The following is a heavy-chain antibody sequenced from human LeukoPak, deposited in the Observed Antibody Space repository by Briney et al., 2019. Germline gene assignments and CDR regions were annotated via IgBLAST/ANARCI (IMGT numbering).Heavy chain of an antibody. CDR1: GGTFSSYA. V-gene: IGHV1-69*04. J-gene: IGHJ4*02. Sequence: GASVKVSCKASGGTFSSYAISWERQAPGQGLEWMGRIIPILGIANYAQKFQGRVTITADKSTSTAYMELSSLRSEDTAVYYCARGMATITPRTFDYWGQGTLVTVSS. CDR2: IIPILGIA. D-gene: IGHD5-24*01. CDR3: ARGMATITPRTFDY.